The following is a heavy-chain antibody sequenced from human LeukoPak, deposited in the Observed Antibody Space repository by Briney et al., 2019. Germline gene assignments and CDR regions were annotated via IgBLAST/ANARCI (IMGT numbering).Heavy chain of an antibody. CDR1: GGTFSSYA. CDR3: ASPVPDYYYDSSGYNTNFDY. Sequence: SVKVSCKASGGTFSSYAISWVRQAPGQGLEWMGGIIPIFGTANYAQKFQGRVTITADESTSTAYMELSSLRSEDTAVYYCASPVPDYYYDSSGYNTNFDYWGQGTRVTVSS. CDR2: IIPIFGTA. V-gene: IGHV1-69*13. J-gene: IGHJ4*02. D-gene: IGHD3-22*01.